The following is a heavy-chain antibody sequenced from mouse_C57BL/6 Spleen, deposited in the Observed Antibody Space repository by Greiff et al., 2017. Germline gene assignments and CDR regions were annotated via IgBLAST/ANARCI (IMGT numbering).Heavy chain of an antibody. D-gene: IGHD2-4*01. J-gene: IGHJ4*01. Sequence: VQLKESGGGLVQPKGSLKLSCAASGFSFNTYAMNWVRQAPGKGLEWVARIRSKSNNYATYYADSVKDRFTISRDDSESMLYLQMNNLKTEDTAMYYCVYYDYQRYAMDYWGQGTSVTVSS. V-gene: IGHV10-1*01. CDR2: IRSKSNNYAT. CDR1: GFSFNTYA. CDR3: VYYDYQRYAMDY.